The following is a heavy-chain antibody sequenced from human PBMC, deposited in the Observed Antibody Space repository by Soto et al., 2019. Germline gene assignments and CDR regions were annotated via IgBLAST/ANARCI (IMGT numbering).Heavy chain of an antibody. CDR3: ARINCSGGSCYPYNWFDP. D-gene: IGHD2-15*01. V-gene: IGHV1-3*01. J-gene: IGHJ5*02. CDR1: GYTFTSYA. Sequence: ASVKVSCKASGYTFTSYAMHWVRQAPGQRLEWMGWINAGNGNTKYSQKFQGRVTITRDTSASTAYMELSSLRSEDTAVYYCARINCSGGSCYPYNWFDPWGQGTLVTVSS. CDR2: INAGNGNT.